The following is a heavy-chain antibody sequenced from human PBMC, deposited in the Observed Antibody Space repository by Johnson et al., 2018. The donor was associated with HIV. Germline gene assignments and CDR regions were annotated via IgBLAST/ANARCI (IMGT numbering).Heavy chain of an antibody. CDR3: AREGGGTVVLGDGGAFDI. CDR2: ISYDGSNK. D-gene: IGHD3-10*01. J-gene: IGHJ3*02. Sequence: QVQLVESGGGLVQPGGSLRLSCAASGFTFSSYAMHWVRQAPGKGLEWVAVISYDGSNKYFADSVKGRFTISRDNSKNTLYLQMNSLRPEDMAIYYCAREGGGTVVLGDGGAFDIWGQGTMLSVSS. V-gene: IGHV3-30*04. CDR1: GFTFSSYA.